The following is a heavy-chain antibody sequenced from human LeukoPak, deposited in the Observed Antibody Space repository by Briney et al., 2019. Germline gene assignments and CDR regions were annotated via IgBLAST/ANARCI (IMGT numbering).Heavy chain of an antibody. D-gene: IGHD4-17*01. CDR2: IIPIFGTA. Sequence: ASVKVSCKASGYTFTSYDINWVRQAPGQGLEWMGGIIPIFGTANYAQKFQGRVTITADESTSTAYMELSSLRSEDTAVYYCALSDDYGDYVPKWWFDPWGQGTLVTVSS. CDR3: ALSDDYGDYVPKWWFDP. CDR1: GYTFTSYD. V-gene: IGHV1-69*13. J-gene: IGHJ5*02.